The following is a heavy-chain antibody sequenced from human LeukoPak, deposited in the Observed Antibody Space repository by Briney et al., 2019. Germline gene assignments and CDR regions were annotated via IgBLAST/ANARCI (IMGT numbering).Heavy chain of an antibody. CDR1: GFTFRSYS. CDR3: ANRWFGGLGVDWFDP. CDR2: ISSTSSTI. J-gene: IGHJ5*02. V-gene: IGHV3-48*01. Sequence: GGSLRLSCAASGFTFRSYSRHWVRQAPGKGLEWVSYISSTSSTIYYADSVRGRFTISRDNSRNTLYLQMNSLRAEDTALYYCANRWFGGLGVDWFDPWGQGTLVTVSS. D-gene: IGHD3-10*01.